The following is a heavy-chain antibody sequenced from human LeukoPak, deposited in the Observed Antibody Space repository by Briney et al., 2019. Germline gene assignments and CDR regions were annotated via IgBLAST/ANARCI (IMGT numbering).Heavy chain of an antibody. CDR3: ARGRGPPGIAVAGTYDY. V-gene: IGHV4-59*01. Sequence: YXSWIRXPPGKGPEGIGYIYFTATTNYNPSLNSRVTISVDTSKHQFSLKLSSVTAADTAVYYFARGRGPPGIAVAGTYDYWGQGTLVTVSS. D-gene: IGHD6-19*01. CDR2: IYFTATT. CDR1: Y. J-gene: IGHJ4*02.